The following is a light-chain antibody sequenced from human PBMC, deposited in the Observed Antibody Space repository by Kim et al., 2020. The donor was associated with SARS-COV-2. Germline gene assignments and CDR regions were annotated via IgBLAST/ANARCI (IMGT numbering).Light chain of an antibody. CDR1: KSNGGAGSD. CDR3: QSFDKGLTAYV. V-gene: IGLV1-40*01. CDR2: GDN. J-gene: IGLJ1*01. Sequence: QGVIIPGTGSKSNGGAGSDVHWYQQFPGTAPNLLIFGDNNRPSGVPGRFSASKSGTSASLTVTGLQAEDEAHYYCQSFDKGLTAYVFGTGTKVTVL.